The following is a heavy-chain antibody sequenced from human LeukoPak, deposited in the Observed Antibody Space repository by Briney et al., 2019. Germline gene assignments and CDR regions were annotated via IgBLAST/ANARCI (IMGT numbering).Heavy chain of an antibody. V-gene: IGHV4-34*01. J-gene: IGHJ4*02. CDR3: ARGNLWWLLY. CDR1: GGSFSGYY. D-gene: IGHD5-12*01. CDR2: INHSGST. Sequence: SETLSLTCAVYGGSFSGYYWSWIRQPPGKGLGWIGEINHSGSTNYNPSLKSRVTISVDTSKNQFSLKLSSVTAADTAVYYCARGNLWWLLYWGQGTLITVSS.